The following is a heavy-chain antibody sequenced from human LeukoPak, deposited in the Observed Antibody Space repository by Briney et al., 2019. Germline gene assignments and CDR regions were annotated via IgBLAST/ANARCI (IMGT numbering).Heavy chain of an antibody. D-gene: IGHD2-2*01. CDR1: GGSISSGGYY. CDR3: ARHGAWVVPAARWFDP. CDR2: IYTSGST. V-gene: IGHV4-61*02. Sequence: PSETLSLTCTVSGGSISSGGYYWSWIRQPAGKGLEWIGRIYTSGSTNYNPSLKSRVTMSVDTSKNQFSLKLSSVTAADTAVYYCARHGAWVVPAARWFDPWGQGTLVTVSS. J-gene: IGHJ5*02.